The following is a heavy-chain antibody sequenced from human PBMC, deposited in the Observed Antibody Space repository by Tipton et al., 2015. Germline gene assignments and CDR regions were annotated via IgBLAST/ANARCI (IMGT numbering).Heavy chain of an antibody. CDR2: IYSSGST. Sequence: TLSLTCTVSGGSISSYYWSWIRQPAGKGLEWIGRIYSSGSTNYNPSLKSRVTMSVDTSKNQFSLKLSPVTAADTAVYYCARDADSYGYRYYYYGMDVWGQGTTVTVSS. CDR1: GGSISSYY. J-gene: IGHJ6*02. CDR3: ARDADSYGYRYYYYGMDV. D-gene: IGHD5-18*01. V-gene: IGHV4-4*07.